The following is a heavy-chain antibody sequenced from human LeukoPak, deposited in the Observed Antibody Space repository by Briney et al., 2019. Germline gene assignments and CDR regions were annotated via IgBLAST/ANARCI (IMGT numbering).Heavy chain of an antibody. CDR2: INHSGST. V-gene: IGHV4-34*01. Sequence: PSETLSLTRAVYGGSFSGYYWSWVRQPPGKGLEWIGEINHSGSTNYNPSLTSRVTISVDTSKNQFSLKVSSVTAADTAVYYCARGGMVPGDDYFDYWGQGTLVTVSS. J-gene: IGHJ4*02. D-gene: IGHD3-10*01. CDR1: GGSFSGYY. CDR3: ARGGMVPGDDYFDY.